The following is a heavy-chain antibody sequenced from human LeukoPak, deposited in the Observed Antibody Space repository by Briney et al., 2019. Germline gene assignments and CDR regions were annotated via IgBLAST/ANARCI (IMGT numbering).Heavy chain of an antibody. CDR3: VKVYNVIENAFDL. CDR1: GFSFSSHW. V-gene: IGHV3-74*01. Sequence: PGGSLRLSCAASGFSFSSHWMHWVRQTPGKGLVWVARINGDGTTSSHADSVKGRFTISRDNAKNSLYLQMNSLRAEDTALYYCVKVYNVIENAFDLWGQGTMVSVSS. CDR2: INGDGTTS. D-gene: IGHD3-16*02. J-gene: IGHJ3*01.